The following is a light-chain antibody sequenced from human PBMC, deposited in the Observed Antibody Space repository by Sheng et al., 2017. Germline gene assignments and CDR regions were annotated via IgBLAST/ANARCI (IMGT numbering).Light chain of an antibody. CDR1: NSNIGNDN. Sequence: QAVLTQPPSASGTPGQRVTISCSGSNSNIGNDNVYWYQQLPGTAPKLLIYNDNQRPSGVPDRFSGSKSGTSASLAISGLRSEDEADYYCQSYDSSLSGVVFGGGTKLTVL. J-gene: IGLJ2*01. CDR2: NDN. V-gene: IGLV1-47*02. CDR3: QSYDSSLSGVV.